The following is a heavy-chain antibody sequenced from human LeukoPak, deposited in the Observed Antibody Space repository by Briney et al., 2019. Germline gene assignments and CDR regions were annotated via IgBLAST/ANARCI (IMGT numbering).Heavy chain of an antibody. CDR2: IHNDGGST. CDR3: VRHNYGYDY. J-gene: IGHJ4*02. CDR1: GFTFNTYW. D-gene: IGHD5-18*01. V-gene: IGHV3-74*01. Sequence: GGSLRLSCAASGFTFNTYWMPWVRQAPGEGPVWVEHIHNDGGSTSYADSVKGRFIISRDNAKSTLSLQMNSLRAEDTAVYYCVRHNYGYDYWGQGTPVTVSS.